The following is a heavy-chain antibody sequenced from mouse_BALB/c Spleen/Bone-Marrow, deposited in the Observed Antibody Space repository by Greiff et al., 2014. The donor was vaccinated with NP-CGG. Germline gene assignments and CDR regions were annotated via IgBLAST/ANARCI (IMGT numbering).Heavy chain of an antibody. D-gene: IGHD2-3*01. J-gene: IGHJ3*01. V-gene: IGHV1-7*01. CDR1: GYTFTSYW. CDR3: GLYDGSSAY. Sequence: QVQLQQPGAELAKPGASVKMSCKASGYTFTSYWMHWIKQRPGQGLEWIGYINPSAGYTEYNQKFKDKATLTADKSSSTAYMQLSSLTSEDSAVYYCGLYDGSSAYWGQGTLVSVCA. CDR2: INPSAGYT.